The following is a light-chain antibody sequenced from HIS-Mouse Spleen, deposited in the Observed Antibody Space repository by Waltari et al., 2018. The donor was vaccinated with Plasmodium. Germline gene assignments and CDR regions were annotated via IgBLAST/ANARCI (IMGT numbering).Light chain of an antibody. CDR3: QVWDSSSDHVV. CDR1: NIGSKS. Sequence: SYVLTQPPSVSVAPGQTARITCGGNNIGSKSVHWYQQKPGQAPVLVVYDYRDRPPGIPELFAGSNAGNTATLTISRVEAGDEADYYCQVWDSSSDHVVFGGGTKLTVL. CDR2: DYR. V-gene: IGLV3-21*02. J-gene: IGLJ2*01.